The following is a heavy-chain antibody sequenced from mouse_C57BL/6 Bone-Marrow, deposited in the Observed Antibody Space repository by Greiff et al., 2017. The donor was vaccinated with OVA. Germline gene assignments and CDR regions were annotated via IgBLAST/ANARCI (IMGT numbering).Heavy chain of an antibody. CDR2: IYPGSGST. CDR1: GYTFTSYW. J-gene: IGHJ2*01. V-gene: IGHV1-55*01. CDR3: ARWRVSRVTTRVY. Sequence: VQLQQPGAELVKPGASVKMSCKASGYTFTSYWITWVKQRPGQGLEWIGDIYPGSGSTNYNEKFKSKATLTVDTSSSTAYMQLSSLTSEDSAVYYCARWRVSRVTTRVYWGQGTTLTVSS. D-gene: IGHD2-2*01.